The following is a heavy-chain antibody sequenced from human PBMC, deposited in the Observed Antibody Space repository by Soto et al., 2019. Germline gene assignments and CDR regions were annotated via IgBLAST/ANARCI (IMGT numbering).Heavy chain of an antibody. D-gene: IGHD7-27*01. Sequence: GGSLRLCCAASGFTFNSYGMHWVRQAPGKGLEWVAVIWYDGSNKYYGDSVKGRFTISRDNSKNTLYLQMNSLRAEDTAVYYCARDRPNSGFDYWGQGTLVTVSS. J-gene: IGHJ4*02. CDR1: GFTFNSYG. CDR2: IWYDGSNK. V-gene: IGHV3-33*01. CDR3: ARDRPNSGFDY.